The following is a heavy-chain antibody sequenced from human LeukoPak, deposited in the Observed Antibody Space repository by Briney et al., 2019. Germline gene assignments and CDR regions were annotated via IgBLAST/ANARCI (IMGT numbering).Heavy chain of an antibody. Sequence: PGGSLRLSXAASGFTFSRYWMGWVRQAPGRGLEWVANIKQDGSEKYYVDSVKGRFTISRDNAKNSLYLQMNSLRAGDTAVYYCARGGWLPDYWGQGTLVTVSS. J-gene: IGHJ4*02. CDR2: IKQDGSEK. D-gene: IGHD3-22*01. CDR3: ARGGWLPDY. V-gene: IGHV3-7*01. CDR1: GFTFSRYW.